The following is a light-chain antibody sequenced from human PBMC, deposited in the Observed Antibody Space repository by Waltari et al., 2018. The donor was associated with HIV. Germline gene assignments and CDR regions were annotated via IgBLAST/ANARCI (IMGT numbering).Light chain of an antibody. CDR1: QSLSNTY. V-gene: IGKV3-20*01. CDR3: QQYDSSPLT. Sequence: EIVLTQSPGTLSLSPGERATLSCRASQSLSNTYLAWYQQRPGQAPRLLIFGASGRATGIPDRFSGSGSGTDFTLTISRLEPEDFAVYHCQQYDSSPLTFDGGTKVEIK. CDR2: GAS. J-gene: IGKJ4*01.